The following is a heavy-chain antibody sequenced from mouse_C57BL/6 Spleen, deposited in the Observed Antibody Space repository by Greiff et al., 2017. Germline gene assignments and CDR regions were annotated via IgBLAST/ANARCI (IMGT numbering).Heavy chain of an antibody. D-gene: IGHD3-2*02. CDR3: ARSPRQLRLPGFAY. CDR2: IYPGDGDT. J-gene: IGHJ3*01. CDR1: GYAFSSSW. Sequence: ESGPELVKPGASVKISCKASGYAFSSSWMNWVKQRPGKGLEWIGRIYPGDGDTNYNGKFKGKATLTADKSSSTAYMQLSSLTSEDSAVYFCARSPRQLRLPGFAYWGQGTLVTVSA. V-gene: IGHV1-82*01.